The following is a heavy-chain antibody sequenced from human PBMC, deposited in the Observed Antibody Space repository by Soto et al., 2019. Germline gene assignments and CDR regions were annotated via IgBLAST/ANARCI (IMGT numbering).Heavy chain of an antibody. D-gene: IGHD3-3*01. V-gene: IGHV4-61*01. Sequence: TSETLSLTCTVSGGSVSSGSYYWSWIRQPPGKGLEWIGYIYYSGSTNYNPSLKSRVTISVDTSKNQFSLKLSSVTAADTAVYYCARSPILRFLEWNPYGENWFDPWGQGTLVTVSS. CDR2: IYYSGST. CDR3: ARSPILRFLEWNPYGENWFDP. CDR1: GGSVSSGSYY. J-gene: IGHJ5*02.